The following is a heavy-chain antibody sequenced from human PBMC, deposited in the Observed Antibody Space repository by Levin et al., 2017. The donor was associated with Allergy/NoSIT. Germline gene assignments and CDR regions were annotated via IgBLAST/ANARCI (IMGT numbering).Heavy chain of an antibody. CDR1: GFTFSSYG. Sequence: GGSLRLSCAASGFTFSSYGMHWVRQAPGKGLEWVAVIWYDGSNKYYADSVKGRFTISRDNSKNTLYLQMNSLRAEDTAVYYCARSSIAALVSPMDVWGQGTTDTVSS. V-gene: IGHV3-33*01. D-gene: IGHD6-6*01. CDR2: IWYDGSNK. J-gene: IGHJ6*02. CDR3: ARSSIAALVSPMDV.